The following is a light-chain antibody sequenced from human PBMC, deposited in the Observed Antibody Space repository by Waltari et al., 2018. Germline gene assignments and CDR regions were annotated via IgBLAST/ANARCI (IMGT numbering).Light chain of an antibody. J-gene: IGKJ1*01. V-gene: IGKV3-20*01. CDR2: GAS. CDR3: QQFGTTPWT. CDR1: QPVSSSY. Sequence: ENVLAQSPGTLSLAPGERVSLSCRASQPVSSSYVAWYQQKPGQAPRLLMYGASRRATGTPDRFSGSGSGTDFTLTISRLAPEDSAVHYCQQFGTTPWTFGQGTTVKI.